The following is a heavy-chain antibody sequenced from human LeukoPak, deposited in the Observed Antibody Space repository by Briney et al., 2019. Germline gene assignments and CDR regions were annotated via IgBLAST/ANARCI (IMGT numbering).Heavy chain of an antibody. CDR1: VYTLTSYD. CDR3: ASVLDCGADCYSGRYFFDY. J-gene: IGHJ4*02. Sequence: SAKVSRKSSVYTLTSYDMHGVRQAPGQGLEWMGIINQSWGSTRYAQKFQGRVTMPRDTTTSTVYMELSSLISEDTAVYYCASVLDCGADCYSGRYFFDYWGQGTLFTVSS. V-gene: IGHV1-46*01. CDR2: INQSWGST. D-gene: IGHD2-21*02.